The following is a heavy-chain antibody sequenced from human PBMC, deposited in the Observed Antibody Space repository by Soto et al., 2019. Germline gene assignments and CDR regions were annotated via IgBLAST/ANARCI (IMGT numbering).Heavy chain of an antibody. Sequence: SETLSLTCTVSGGSISSSSYYWGCIRQPPGKGLEWIGSIYYSGSTYYNPSLKSRVTISVDTSKNQFSLKLTSVTAADTAVYYCAREIMPLTNDWYFDLWGRGTLVTVSS. CDR1: GGSISSSSYY. V-gene: IGHV4-39*02. D-gene: IGHD2-8*01. CDR2: IYYSGST. J-gene: IGHJ2*01. CDR3: AREIMPLTNDWYFDL.